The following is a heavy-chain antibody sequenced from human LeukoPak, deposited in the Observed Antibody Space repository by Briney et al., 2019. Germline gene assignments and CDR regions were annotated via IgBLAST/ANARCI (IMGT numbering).Heavy chain of an antibody. V-gene: IGHV4-4*07. J-gene: IGHJ4*02. CDR2: FYARGST. CDR1: GVPFSPYY. D-gene: IGHD3-9*01. CDR3: AVTGYSPDPDY. Sequence: SETLSLTCTVSGVPFSPYYWSWIRQPAGKGLEWVGRFYARGSTKYNPSLKSRLTMSVDTSKSQFSLNLTSVTAADTADYYCAVTGYSPDPDYWGRGTLVTVSS.